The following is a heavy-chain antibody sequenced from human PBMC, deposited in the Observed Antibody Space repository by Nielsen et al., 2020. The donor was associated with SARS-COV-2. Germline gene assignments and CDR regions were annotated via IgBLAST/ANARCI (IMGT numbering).Heavy chain of an antibody. J-gene: IGHJ6*03. Sequence: SVKISCKASGGTFSSYAISWVRQAPGQGLEWMGRIIPILGIANYAQKFQGRVTITADESTSTAYMELSSLRSEDTAVYYCARDGGYSYGSARYYYYMDVWGKGTTVTVSS. V-gene: IGHV1-69*04. D-gene: IGHD5-18*01. CDR3: ARDGGYSYGSARYYYYMDV. CDR1: GGTFSSYA. CDR2: IIPILGIA.